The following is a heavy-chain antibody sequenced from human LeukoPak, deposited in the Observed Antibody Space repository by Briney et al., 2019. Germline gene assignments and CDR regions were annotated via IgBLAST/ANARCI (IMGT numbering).Heavy chain of an antibody. CDR3: ARAGFTYDILTGYYYYYYYMDV. D-gene: IGHD3-9*01. V-gene: IGHV1-18*01. CDR2: ISAYNGNT. Sequence: GASVTVSCKASGYTFTSYGISWVRQAPGQGLEWMGWISAYNGNTNYAQKLQGRVTMTTDTSTSTAYMELRSLRSDDTAVYYCARAGFTYDILTGYYYYYYYMDVWGKGTTVTVSS. CDR1: GYTFTSYG. J-gene: IGHJ6*03.